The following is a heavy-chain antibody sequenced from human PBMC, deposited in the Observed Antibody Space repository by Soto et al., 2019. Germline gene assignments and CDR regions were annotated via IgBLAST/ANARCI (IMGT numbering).Heavy chain of an antibody. D-gene: IGHD1-1*01. CDR1: GFTFRTYT. CDR3: ARDRGYDANDYDYNAMDV. CDR2: IRGFSPYT. V-gene: IGHV3-21*01. Sequence: PGGSLRLSCVASGFTFRTYTMNWVRQAPGKGLELVSGIRGFSPYTFYAESVKGRFTISRDNAKNSLYLQMNSLGVEDTAVYYCARDRGYDANDYDYNAMDVWGQGTTVTVSS. J-gene: IGHJ6*02.